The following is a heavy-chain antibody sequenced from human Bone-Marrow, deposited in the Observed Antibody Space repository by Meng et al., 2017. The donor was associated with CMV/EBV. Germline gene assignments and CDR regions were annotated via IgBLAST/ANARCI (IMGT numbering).Heavy chain of an antibody. D-gene: IGHD3-22*01. CDR1: GYTFTSYY. CDR3: ARLSSNYYDSSGRNWFDP. J-gene: IGHJ5*02. Sequence: SVKVSCKASGYTFTSYYMHWVRQAPGQGLEWMGRIIPILGIANYAQKFQGRVTITADKSTSTAYMELSSLRSEDTAVYYCARLSSNYYDSSGRNWFDPWGQGTLVSVSS. V-gene: IGHV1-69*02. CDR2: IIPILGIA.